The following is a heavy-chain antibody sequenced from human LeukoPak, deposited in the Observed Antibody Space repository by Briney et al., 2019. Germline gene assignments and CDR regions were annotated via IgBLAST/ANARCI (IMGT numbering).Heavy chain of an antibody. D-gene: IGHD5-12*01. CDR3: TSLSGYSGYDPLYY. V-gene: IGHV3-72*01. Sequence: PGGSLRLSCAASGFTLSDHYMDWVRQAPGKGLEWVGRTGNRGSSYTTEYAASVKGRFAISRDDSKNSLYLQMNSLKAEDTAVYYCTSLSGYSGYDPLYYWGQGTLVTVSS. CDR2: TGNRGSSYTT. CDR1: GFTLSDHY. J-gene: IGHJ4*02.